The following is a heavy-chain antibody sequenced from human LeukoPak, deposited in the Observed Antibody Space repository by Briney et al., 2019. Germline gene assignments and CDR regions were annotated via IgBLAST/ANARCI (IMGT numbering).Heavy chain of an antibody. Sequence: PSDPLSLTGTVGCGSITCYLWSWLRPPPGGGLGGFGFIFYGGSTNYNHSLKSRFTISGDTSKNQFSLNLNSVTAADTAVYYCASGPTTVTWAFHFWGQGTRDSVFS. J-gene: IGHJ4*02. CDR1: CGSITCYL. CDR2: IFYGGST. D-gene: IGHD4-17*01. V-gene: IGHV4-59*07. CDR3: ASGPTTVTWAFHF.